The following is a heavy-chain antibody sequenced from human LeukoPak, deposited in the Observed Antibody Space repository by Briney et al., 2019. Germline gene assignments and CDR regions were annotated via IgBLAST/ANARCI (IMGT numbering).Heavy chain of an antibody. V-gene: IGHV3-11*04. Sequence: GGSLRLSCAASGFTFSDYYMSWIRQAPGKGLEWVSYISSSGSTIYCADSVKGRFTISRDNAKNSLYLQMNSLRDEDTAVYYCARTDWDFTTVTTSWRSYYFDYWGQGTLVTVSS. CDR1: GFTFSDYY. D-gene: IGHD4-17*01. CDR3: ARTDWDFTTVTTSWRSYYFDY. J-gene: IGHJ4*02. CDR2: ISSSGSTI.